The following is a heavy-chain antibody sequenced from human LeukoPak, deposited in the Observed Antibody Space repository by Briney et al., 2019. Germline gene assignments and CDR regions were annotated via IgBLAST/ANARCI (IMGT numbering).Heavy chain of an antibody. CDR1: GGSLSSSSYY. CDR3: ARNEREYSSGLNWFDP. D-gene: IGHD5-18*01. CDR2: IYYSGST. V-gene: IGHV4-39*01. J-gene: IGHJ5*02. Sequence: SETLSLTCTVSGGSLSSSSYYWGWIRQPPGKGLEWIGSIYYSGSTYYNPSLKSRVTISVDTSKNQFSLKLSSVTAADTAVYYCARNEREYSSGLNWFDPWGQGTLVTVSS.